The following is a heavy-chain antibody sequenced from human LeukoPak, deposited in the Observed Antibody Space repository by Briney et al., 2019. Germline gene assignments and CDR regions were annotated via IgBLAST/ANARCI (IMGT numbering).Heavy chain of an antibody. J-gene: IGHJ4*02. V-gene: IGHV4-59*12. D-gene: IGHD3-9*01. CDR1: GGSISSYY. CDR3: ARDPPGRYFDS. CDR2: IYYSGST. Sequence: SETLSLTCTVSGGSISSYYWSWIRQPPGKGLEWIGYIYYSGSTNYNPSLKSRVTISIDTSKNQFSLMLNSVTAANTAVYYCARDPPGRYFDSWGQGTLVTVSS.